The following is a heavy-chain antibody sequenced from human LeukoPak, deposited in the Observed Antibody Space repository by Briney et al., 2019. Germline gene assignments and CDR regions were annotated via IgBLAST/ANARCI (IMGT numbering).Heavy chain of an antibody. V-gene: IGHV1-8*01. Sequence: GASVKVSCKTSGYPFRNYGINWVRQATGQGLEWMGWMNPNSGNTGYAQKFQGRVTMTEDTSTDTAYMELSSLRSEDTAVYYCATDYGPSRVVPAAIRWFAFDIWGQGTMVSVSS. D-gene: IGHD2-2*01. J-gene: IGHJ3*02. CDR3: ATDYGPSRVVPAAIRWFAFDI. CDR2: MNPNSGNT. CDR1: GYPFRNYG.